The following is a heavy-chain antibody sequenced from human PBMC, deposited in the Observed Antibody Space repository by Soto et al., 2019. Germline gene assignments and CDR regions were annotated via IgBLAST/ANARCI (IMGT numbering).Heavy chain of an antibody. CDR3: AREGGSYDSGGFLIRGAFDV. CDR1: GGSISSGDYY. Sequence: QVQLQQSGPGLVKPSQTLSLTCTVSGGSISSGDYYWNWIRQHPEKGLEWIGSIHHRGNTYYSPSFESRIRISIDTSKNQFSLRLSSVTAADTAVYYCAREGGSYDSGGFLIRGAFDVWGQGTTVTVSP. CDR2: IHHRGNT. V-gene: IGHV4-31*03. D-gene: IGHD3-22*01. J-gene: IGHJ3*01.